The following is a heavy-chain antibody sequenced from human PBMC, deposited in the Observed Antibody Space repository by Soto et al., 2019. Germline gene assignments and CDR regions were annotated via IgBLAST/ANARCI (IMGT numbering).Heavy chain of an antibody. V-gene: IGHV3-33*01. CDR2: IWYDGSNK. CDR3: ARDCSGGSCQGGAFDI. D-gene: IGHD2-15*01. CDR1: GFTFSSYG. J-gene: IGHJ3*02. Sequence: GGSLRLSCAASGFTFSSYGMRWVRQAPGKGLEWVAVIWYDGSNKYYADSVKGRFTISRDNSKNTLYLQMNSLRAEDTAVYYCARDCSGGSCQGGAFDIWGQGTMVTVSS.